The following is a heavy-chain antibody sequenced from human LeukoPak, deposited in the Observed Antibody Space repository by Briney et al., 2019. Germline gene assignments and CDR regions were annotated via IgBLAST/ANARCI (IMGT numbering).Heavy chain of an antibody. CDR2: ISGSGGGT. CDR1: GFTFSSYA. V-gene: IGHV3-23*01. Sequence: GGSLRLSCAASGFTFSSYAMSWVRQAPGKGLEWVSAISGSGGGTYYADSVKGRFTISRDNSKNTLYLQMNSLRAEDTAVYYCAKCSSGWYFSDYWGQGTLVTVSS. D-gene: IGHD6-19*01. J-gene: IGHJ4*02. CDR3: AKCSSGWYFSDY.